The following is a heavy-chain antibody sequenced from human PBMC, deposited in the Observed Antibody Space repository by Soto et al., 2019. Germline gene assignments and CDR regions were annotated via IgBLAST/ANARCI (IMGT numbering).Heavy chain of an antibody. CDR3: ARVKDYYDSSGYYYSLDY. Sequence: QVQLVQSGAEVKKPGSSVKVSCQASGGTFSSYAISWERQAPGQGLEWMGGIIPIFGTANYAQKFQGRVTITADESSSTAYMELSSLRSDDTAVYYCARVKDYYDSSGYYYSLDYWGQGTLVTVSS. D-gene: IGHD3-22*01. V-gene: IGHV1-69*01. CDR2: IIPIFGTA. CDR1: GGTFSSYA. J-gene: IGHJ4*02.